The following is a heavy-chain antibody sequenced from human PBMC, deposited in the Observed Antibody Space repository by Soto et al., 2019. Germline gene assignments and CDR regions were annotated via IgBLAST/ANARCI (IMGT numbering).Heavy chain of an antibody. Sequence: SETLSLTCTVSGVSISNSSYYWGWIRRPPGKGLEWIGTIYYSGITYYSPSLKSRVTISVDTSKNQFSLKLTSVTAADTAVYYCARHGSNWGQGTLVTVSS. V-gene: IGHV4-39*01. CDR3: ARHGSN. J-gene: IGHJ4*02. CDR1: GVSISNSSYY. CDR2: IYYSGIT.